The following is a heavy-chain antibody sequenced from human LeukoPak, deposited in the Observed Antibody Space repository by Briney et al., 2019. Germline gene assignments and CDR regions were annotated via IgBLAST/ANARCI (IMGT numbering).Heavy chain of an antibody. D-gene: IGHD1-1*01. V-gene: IGHV3-7*03. CDR2: IKQDGSEK. Sequence: GGSLRLSCAASGFTFSSYSMSWVRQAPGKGLEWVANIKQDGSEKYYLDSVKGRFTISRDNAKNSVYLQVNSLRTEDTAVYYCARKTGMTGEAFDYWGQGTLVTVSS. J-gene: IGHJ4*02. CDR3: ARKTGMTGEAFDY. CDR1: GFTFSSYS.